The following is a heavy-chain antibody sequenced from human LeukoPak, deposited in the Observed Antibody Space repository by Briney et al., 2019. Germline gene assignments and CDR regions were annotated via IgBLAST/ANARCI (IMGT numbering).Heavy chain of an antibody. Sequence: GGSLRLSCAASGFTFSSYAMSWVRQAPGKGLEWVSTISDSGGSTYYADSVKGRFTISRDNSKNTLYLQMNRLRAEDTAIHYCAKDPYSDYGSGRPAFMDVWGQGTAVAVSS. CDR1: GFTFSSYA. V-gene: IGHV3-23*01. D-gene: IGHD3-10*01. CDR2: ISDSGGST. CDR3: AKDPYSDYGSGRPAFMDV. J-gene: IGHJ6*02.